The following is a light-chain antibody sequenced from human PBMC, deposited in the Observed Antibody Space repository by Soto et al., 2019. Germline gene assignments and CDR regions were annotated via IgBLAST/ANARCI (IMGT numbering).Light chain of an antibody. CDR3: QQSRLWT. J-gene: IGKJ1*01. Sequence: EIVMTQSPDTLYVSPGDSATLSCRASESVGTNVAWFQQRPGQAPRLLIYGASTRVAGIPARFSGSGSETEFTLTISSLQSQDFAIYHGQQSRLWTFGQGTRLELK. V-gene: IGKV3-15*01. CDR2: GAS. CDR1: ESVGTN.